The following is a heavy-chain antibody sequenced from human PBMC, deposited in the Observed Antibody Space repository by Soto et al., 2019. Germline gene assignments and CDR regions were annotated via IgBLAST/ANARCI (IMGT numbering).Heavy chain of an antibody. D-gene: IGHD2-21*01. J-gene: IGHJ5*02. V-gene: IGHV4-31*03. CDR3: ARLRIATNNYKWFDP. Sequence: SETLSFTCSVSGAALNGGNYYWIWIRQVPGKGLEWIGHIYVTGAVDYNPSLRDRITISQDTSERQFSLNLRLVTAADTAVYYCARLRIATNNYKWFDPWGQGTLVTVSS. CDR1: GAALNGGNYY. CDR2: IYVTGAV.